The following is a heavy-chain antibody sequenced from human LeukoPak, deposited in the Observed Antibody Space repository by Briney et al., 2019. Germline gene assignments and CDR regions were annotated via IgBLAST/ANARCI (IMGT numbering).Heavy chain of an antibody. D-gene: IGHD2-2*01. J-gene: IGHJ5*02. CDR1: GGSISSGGYY. CDR2: IYYSGST. V-gene: IGHV4-31*03. CDR3: ARAGIVVVPAAIGFDP. Sequence: SQTLSLTYTVSGGSISSGGYYWSWIRQHPGKGLEWIGYIYYSGSTYYNPSLKSRVTISVDTSKNQFSLKLSSVTAADTAVYYCARAGIVVVPAAIGFDPWGQGTLVTVSS.